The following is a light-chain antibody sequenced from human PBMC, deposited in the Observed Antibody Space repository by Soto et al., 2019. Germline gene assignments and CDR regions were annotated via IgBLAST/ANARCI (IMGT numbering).Light chain of an antibody. J-gene: IGKJ5*01. V-gene: IGKV3-20*01. CDR1: QNVYTN. CDR2: GAS. CDR3: QQYDNSPIT. Sequence: IVMTQSPATLSVSPGERVTFSCRASQNVYTNLAWYQQKPGQAPRLLTHGASSRATGIPDRFSGTGSETDFTLTISRLEPEDFAVYYCQQYDNSPITFGQGTRLEI.